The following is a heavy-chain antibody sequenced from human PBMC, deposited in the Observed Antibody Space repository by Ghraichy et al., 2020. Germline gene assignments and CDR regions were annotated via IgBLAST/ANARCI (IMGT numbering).Heavy chain of an antibody. J-gene: IGHJ4*02. Sequence: SETLSLTCTVSGGSISSYYWSWIRQPAGKGLEWIGRIYTSGSTNYTPSLKSRVTMSVDTSKNQFSLKLSSVTAADTAVYYCARGGGATGPLHYFDYWGQGTLVTVSS. D-gene: IGHD1-1*01. CDR3: ARGGGATGPLHYFDY. CDR2: IYTSGST. CDR1: GGSISSYY. V-gene: IGHV4-4*07.